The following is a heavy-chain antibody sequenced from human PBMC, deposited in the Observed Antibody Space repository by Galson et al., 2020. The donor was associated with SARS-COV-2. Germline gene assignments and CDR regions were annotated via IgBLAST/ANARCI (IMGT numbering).Heavy chain of an antibody. CDR1: GFTFSSYA. D-gene: IGHD2-2*01. CDR2: ITTSGTST. J-gene: IGHJ5*02. Sequence: GASLKISCAASGFTFSSYAMSWVRQAPGRGLEWVSTITTSGTSTYYADSVKGRFTISRDNSKNTLYLQMNSLRAEDTAVYYCAKARVPAAVKWFDPWGQGTLVTVSS. V-gene: IGHV3-23*01. CDR3: AKARVPAAVKWFDP.